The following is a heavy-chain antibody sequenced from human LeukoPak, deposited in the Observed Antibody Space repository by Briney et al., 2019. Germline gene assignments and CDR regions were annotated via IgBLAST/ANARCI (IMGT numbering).Heavy chain of an antibody. D-gene: IGHD1-20*01. CDR3: ARGLLKLTGTTRDY. V-gene: IGHV4-34*01. J-gene: IGHJ4*02. CDR1: GGSFSGYY. Sequence: PSETLSLTCAVYGGSFSGYYWSWIRQPPGKGLEWIGEISHSGSTNYNPSLKSRVTISVDTSKNQFSLKLSSVTAVDTAVYYCARGLLKLTGTTRDYWGQGTLVTVSS. CDR2: ISHSGST.